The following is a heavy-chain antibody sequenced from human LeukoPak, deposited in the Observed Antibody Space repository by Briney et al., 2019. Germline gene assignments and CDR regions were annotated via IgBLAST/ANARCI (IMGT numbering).Heavy chain of an antibody. D-gene: IGHD4-17*01. CDR1: GYTFTSYG. CDR2: ISAYNGNT. J-gene: IGHJ4*02. Sequence: ASVKVSCKASGYTFTSYGISWVRQAPGQGLEWMGWISAYNGNTNYAQKLQGRVTMTTDTSTSTAYMELRSLRSDDAAVYYCARDWEPRSQIRAYGDIQNYFDYWGQGTLVTVSS. CDR3: ARDWEPRSQIRAYGDIQNYFDY. V-gene: IGHV1-18*01.